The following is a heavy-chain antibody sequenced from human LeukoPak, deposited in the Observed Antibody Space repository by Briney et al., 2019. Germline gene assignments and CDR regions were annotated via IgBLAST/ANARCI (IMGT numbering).Heavy chain of an antibody. Sequence: PSETLSLTCTVSGGSIRSYYWNWIRQPAGKGLEWIGRIYTSGSTNYNPSLKSRVTMSVDTSKNQFSLKLSSVTAADTAVYYCARGGSVDIVVVPAAISIGNWFDPWGQGTLVTVSS. CDR2: IYTSGST. D-gene: IGHD2-2*02. CDR3: ARGGSVDIVVVPAAISIGNWFDP. CDR1: GGSIRSYY. V-gene: IGHV4-4*07. J-gene: IGHJ5*02.